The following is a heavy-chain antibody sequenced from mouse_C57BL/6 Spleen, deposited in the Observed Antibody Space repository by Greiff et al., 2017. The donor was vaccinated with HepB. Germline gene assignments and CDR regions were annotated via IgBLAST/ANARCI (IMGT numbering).Heavy chain of an antibody. D-gene: IGHD2-3*01. CDR2: IYPGSGST. CDR3: ARWDGYPLDY. Sequence: VKPGASVKMSCKASGYTFTSYLITWVKQRPGQGLEWIGDIYPGSGSTNYNEKFKSKATLTVDTSSSTAYMQLSSLTSEDSAVYYCARWDGYPLDYWGQGTTLTVSS. J-gene: IGHJ2*01. V-gene: IGHV1-55*01. CDR1: GYTFTSYL.